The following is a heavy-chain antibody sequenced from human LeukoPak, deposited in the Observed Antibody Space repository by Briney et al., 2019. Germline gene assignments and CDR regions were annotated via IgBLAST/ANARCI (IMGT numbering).Heavy chain of an antibody. V-gene: IGHV3-66*01. D-gene: IGHD6-13*01. J-gene: IGHJ5*02. CDR2: IYSCGST. Sequence: GGSLRLSCAASGFTVSSNYMSWVRQAPGKGLEWVSVIYSCGSTYYADSVKGRFTISRDNSKNTLYLQMNSLRAEDTAVYYCARDLAAAGSGGVDPWGQGTLVTVSS. CDR3: ARDLAAAGSGGVDP. CDR1: GFTVSSNY.